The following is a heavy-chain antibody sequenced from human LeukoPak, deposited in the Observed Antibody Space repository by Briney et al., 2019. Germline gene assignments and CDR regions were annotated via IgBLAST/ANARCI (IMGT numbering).Heavy chain of an antibody. J-gene: IGHJ5*02. V-gene: IGHV1-2*02. CDR2: INPNSGGT. Sequence: ASVKVSCKASGYTFTGYYMHWVRQAPGQGLEWMGWINPNSGGTNYAQKFQGRVTMTRDTSISTAYMELSRLRSDDTAVCYCARGYCSGGSCHSNFDPWGQGTLVTVSS. D-gene: IGHD2-15*01. CDR1: GYTFTGYY. CDR3: ARGYCSGGSCHSNFDP.